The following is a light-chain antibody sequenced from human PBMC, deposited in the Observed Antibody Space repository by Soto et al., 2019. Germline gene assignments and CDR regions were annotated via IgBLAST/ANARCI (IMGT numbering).Light chain of an antibody. V-gene: IGKV1-5*03. CDR2: KAS. Sequence: DIQMTQSPSTLSGSVGDRVTITCRASQTISSWLAWYQQKPGKAPKLLIYKASTLKSGVPSRFSGSGSGTEGTITISSLQTDDGATYDCQHYNSYSEAFGQGTKVDNK. CDR1: QTISSW. CDR3: QHYNSYSEA. J-gene: IGKJ1*01.